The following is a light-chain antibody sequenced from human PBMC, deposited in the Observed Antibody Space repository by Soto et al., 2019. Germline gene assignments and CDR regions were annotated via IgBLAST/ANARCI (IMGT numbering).Light chain of an antibody. CDR1: QSVSSSY. CDR3: QQYGSSPPAYT. Sequence: EIVLTQSPGTLSLSPGERATLSCRASQSVSSSYLAWYQQKPGQAPRLLIYGASSRATGIPDRFSGSGSGTDFTLTISRRVPEDFAVYYCQQYGSSPPAYTFGQGTKLEIK. V-gene: IGKV3-20*01. CDR2: GAS. J-gene: IGKJ2*01.